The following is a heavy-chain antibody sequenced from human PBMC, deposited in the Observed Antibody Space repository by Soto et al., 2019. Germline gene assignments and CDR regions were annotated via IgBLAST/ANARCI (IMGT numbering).Heavy chain of an antibody. CDR2: ISGSGGNT. Sequence: EAQLLESGGGLVQPGGSLRLSCAASGFSFDTYAMSWVRQAPGKGLEWVSSISGSGGNTYYADYVKGRFTISRDNSKNILYLQMTSLRAEDTALYYCAKLGMTTINRDYWGQGTQVTVSS. CDR1: GFSFDTYA. D-gene: IGHD5-12*01. J-gene: IGHJ4*02. V-gene: IGHV3-23*01. CDR3: AKLGMTTINRDY.